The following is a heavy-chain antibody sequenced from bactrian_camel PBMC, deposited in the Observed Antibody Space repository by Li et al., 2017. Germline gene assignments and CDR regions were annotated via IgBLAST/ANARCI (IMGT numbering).Heavy chain of an antibody. Sequence: QLVESGGGLVQPGGSLRLPCVGSGFIFGSYAHELGPPGSREGARVGREYSECTYWSNWSTSYADSVKGRFNITKDDAKKTVYLQMDNLKPEDTAMYYCARGPRVRSGGFCYLEPTPYNYWGRGTQVTVS. CDR2: SECTYWSNWST. CDR3: ARGPRVRSGGFCYLEPTPYNY. V-gene: IGHV3S40*01. J-gene: IGHJ4*01. CDR1: GFIFGSYA. D-gene: IGHD1*01.